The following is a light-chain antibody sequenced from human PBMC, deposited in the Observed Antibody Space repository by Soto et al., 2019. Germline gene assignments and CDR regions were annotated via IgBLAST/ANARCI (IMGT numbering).Light chain of an antibody. CDR3: VLLYGGAWV. CDR1: TGAVTSDYY. CDR2: RTS. J-gene: IGLJ2*01. Sequence: QTVVTQEPSLTVSPGGTVTLTCALTTGAVTSDYYPNWFQRKPGQALRTLIYRTSDKHSWTPARFSGSLLGGKAALTLSGVQPEDEADYYCVLLYGGAWVFGGGTKLTVL. V-gene: IGLV7-43*01.